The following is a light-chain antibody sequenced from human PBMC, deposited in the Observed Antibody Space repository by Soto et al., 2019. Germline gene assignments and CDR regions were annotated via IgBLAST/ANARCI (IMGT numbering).Light chain of an antibody. CDR1: QNIYSN. CDR2: RAS. J-gene: IGKJ1*01. CDR3: LQYNNLWA. V-gene: IGKV3-15*01. Sequence: IVMTQSPATLSVSPGERATLSCRASQNIYSNVAWYQQRPGQAPRLLIYRASTRATGIPARFSGSGSGTEFTLTISSLQSEDFTVYSWLQYNNLWAFGQGTKVEIK.